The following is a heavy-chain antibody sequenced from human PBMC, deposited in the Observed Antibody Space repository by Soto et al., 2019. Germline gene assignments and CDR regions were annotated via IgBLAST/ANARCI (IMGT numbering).Heavy chain of an antibody. CDR1: GFTFSSYS. D-gene: IGHD2-2*01. CDR2: ISSSSNSI. CDR3: AKIGYCSSTSCR. Sequence: GGSLRLSCAASGFTFSSYSMNWVRQAPGKGLEWVSYISSSSNSIYYADSVKGRFTISRDNAKNSLHLQMNSLRAEDTAVCYCAKIGYCSSTSCRWGQGTLVTVSS. J-gene: IGHJ4*02. V-gene: IGHV3-48*01.